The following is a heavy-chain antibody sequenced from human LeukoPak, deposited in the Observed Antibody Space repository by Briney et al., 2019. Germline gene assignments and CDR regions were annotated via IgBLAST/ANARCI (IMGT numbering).Heavy chain of an antibody. J-gene: IGHJ5*02. CDR3: AREDTTRYNWFDP. D-gene: IGHD1-1*01. Sequence: GGSLRLSCAASGFTFSSYTMNWVRQAPGKGLEWVSSISSSSNYIYYADSVKGRFTISRDNAKNSLYLQMNSLRAEDTAVYYCAREDTTRYNWFDPWGQGTLVTVSS. CDR1: GFTFSSYT. CDR2: ISSSSNYI. V-gene: IGHV3-21*01.